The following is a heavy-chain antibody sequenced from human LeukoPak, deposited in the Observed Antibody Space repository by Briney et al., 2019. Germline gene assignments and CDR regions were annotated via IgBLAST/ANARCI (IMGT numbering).Heavy chain of an antibody. Sequence: ASVKVSCKASGYTFTSYYIHWVRQAPGQGLEWMGIINPSGGSTSYAQKFHGRVTMTRDTSTSTVYMELSRLRSEDTAVYYCARRTVTSNDYWGQGTLVTVSS. CDR2: INPSGGST. CDR1: GYTFTSYY. D-gene: IGHD4-17*01. J-gene: IGHJ4*02. CDR3: ARRTVTSNDY. V-gene: IGHV1-46*01.